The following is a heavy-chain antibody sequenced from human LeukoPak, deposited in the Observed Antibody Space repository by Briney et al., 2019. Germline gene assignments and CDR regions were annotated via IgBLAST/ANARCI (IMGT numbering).Heavy chain of an antibody. D-gene: IGHD6-13*01. CDR2: ISYDGSNK. J-gene: IGHJ4*02. Sequence: GGSLRLSCAASGFTFSSYVMHWVRQAPGKGLEWVALISYDGSNKYYADSVKGRFTISRDNAKNSLYLQMNSLRAEDTAVYYCASLRWDSSSWINPDYWGQGTLVTVSS. CDR1: GFTFSSYV. CDR3: ASLRWDSSSWINPDY. V-gene: IGHV3-30-3*01.